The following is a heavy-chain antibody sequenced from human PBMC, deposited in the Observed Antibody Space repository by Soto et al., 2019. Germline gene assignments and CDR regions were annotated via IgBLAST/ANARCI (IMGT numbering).Heavy chain of an antibody. V-gene: IGHV1-24*01. Sequence: ASVKVSCNVSGYTLTPLSMHWVRQAPGQGLEWLGGFDVVDGETNYAQKFQGRVTMTEDTSTDTAYMELSSLTSDDTAIYYCATVFRVSNLPRWGSYRFGYFDCWGQGTLVTVSS. CDR3: ATVFRVSNLPRWGSYRFGYFDC. J-gene: IGHJ4*02. CDR1: GYTLTPLS. CDR2: FDVVDGET. D-gene: IGHD3-16*02.